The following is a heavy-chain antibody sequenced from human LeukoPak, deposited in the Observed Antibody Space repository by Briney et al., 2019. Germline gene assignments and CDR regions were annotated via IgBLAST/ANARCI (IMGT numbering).Heavy chain of an antibody. J-gene: IGHJ4*02. D-gene: IGHD3-16*01. V-gene: IGHV3-53*01. CDR3: AKLALTTFLYFDY. CDR2: IYSDSST. CDR1: GFTVSSNY. Sequence: SGGSLRLSCAASGFTVSSNYMSWVRQAPGKGLEWVSVIYSDSSTYYADSVKGRFTISRDNSKNTLYLQMNSLRVEDTAVYYCAKLALTTFLYFDYWGQGTLVTVSS.